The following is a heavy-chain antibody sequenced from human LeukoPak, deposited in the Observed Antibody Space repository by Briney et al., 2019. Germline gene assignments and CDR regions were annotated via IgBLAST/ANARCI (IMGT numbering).Heavy chain of an antibody. CDR3: AKGVATVVTNWFDP. V-gene: IGHV3-23*01. CDR1: GFTFSSYG. D-gene: IGHD4-23*01. J-gene: IGHJ5*02. Sequence: GGSLRLSCAASGFTFSSYGMSWVRQAPGKGLEWVSAISGSGGSTYYADSVKGRFAISRDNSKNTLYLQMNSLRAEDTAVYYCAKGVATVVTNWFDPWGQGTLVTVSS. CDR2: ISGSGGST.